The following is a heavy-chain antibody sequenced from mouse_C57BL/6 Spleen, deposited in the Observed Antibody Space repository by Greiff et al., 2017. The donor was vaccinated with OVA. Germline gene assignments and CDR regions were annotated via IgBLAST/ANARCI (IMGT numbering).Heavy chain of an antibody. CDR3: TSNYVSYAMDY. Sequence: EVQLQESGTLLARPGASVKMSCKTSGYTFTSYWMHWVKQRPGQGLEWIGAIYPGNSDTSYNQKFKGKAKLTAVTSASTAYMEHSSLTNEDAAVDYCTSNYVSYAMDYWGQGTSVTVSS. J-gene: IGHJ4*01. CDR2: IYPGNSDT. D-gene: IGHD2-1*01. V-gene: IGHV1-5*01. CDR1: GYTFTSYW.